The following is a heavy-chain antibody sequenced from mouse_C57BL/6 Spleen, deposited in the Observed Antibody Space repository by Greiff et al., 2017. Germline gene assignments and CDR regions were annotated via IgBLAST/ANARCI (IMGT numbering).Heavy chain of an antibody. D-gene: IGHD3-2*02. CDR2: INYDGSST. Sequence: EVMLVESEGGLVQPGSSMKLSCTASGFTFSDYYMAWVRPVPEKGLEWVANINYDGSSTYYLDSLKSRFIISRDNAKNILYLQMSSLKSEDTATYYCARERDSSSFDYWGQGTTLTVSS. J-gene: IGHJ2*01. V-gene: IGHV5-16*01. CDR3: ARERDSSSFDY. CDR1: GFTFSDYY.